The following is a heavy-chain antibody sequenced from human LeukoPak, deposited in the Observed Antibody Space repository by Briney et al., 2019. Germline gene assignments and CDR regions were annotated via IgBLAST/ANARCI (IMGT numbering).Heavy chain of an antibody. Sequence: SETLSLTCTVSGGSISSSSYYWGWIRQPPGKGLEWIGSIYYSGSTYYNPSLKSRVTIFVDTSKTQFSLNLNSVTASDTAVYYCARWRVGATPYYYYYMDVWGKGTTVTVSS. CDR1: GGSISSSSYY. J-gene: IGHJ6*03. CDR2: IYYSGST. CDR3: ARWRVGATPYYYYYMDV. D-gene: IGHD1-26*01. V-gene: IGHV4-39*01.